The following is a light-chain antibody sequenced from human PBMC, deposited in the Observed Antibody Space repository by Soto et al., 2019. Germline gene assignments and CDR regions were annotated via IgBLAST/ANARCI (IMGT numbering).Light chain of an antibody. CDR1: QSVFSS. Sequence: EIVMTQSPATLSVSPGERVTLSCRASQSVFSSLAWYQQKPGQAPRLLIYGAATRATGIPARFSGSGSGTDFTLTISSLQSEDFAVYFCQQYNLWPPGTFGQGTKVEV. CDR2: GAA. CDR3: QQYNLWPPGT. J-gene: IGKJ1*01. V-gene: IGKV3-15*01.